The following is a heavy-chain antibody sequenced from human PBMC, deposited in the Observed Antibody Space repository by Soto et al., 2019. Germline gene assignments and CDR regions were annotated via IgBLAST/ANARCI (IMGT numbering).Heavy chain of an antibody. Sequence: ASVKVSCKASGYSFTDYHIHWVRQAPGQGLEWLGRINPKSGGTSTAQKFQGWVTMTTDTSISTASMELTRLTSDDTAIYYCARGDSTDCSNGVCSFFYNHDMDVWGKGTTVTVSS. D-gene: IGHD2-8*01. CDR2: INPKSGGT. V-gene: IGHV1-2*04. J-gene: IGHJ6*04. CDR3: ARGDSTDCSNGVCSFFYNHDMDV. CDR1: GYSFTDYH.